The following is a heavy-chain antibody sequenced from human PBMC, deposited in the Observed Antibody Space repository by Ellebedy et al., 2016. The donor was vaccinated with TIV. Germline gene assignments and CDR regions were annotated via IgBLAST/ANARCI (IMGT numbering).Heavy chain of an antibody. D-gene: IGHD3-10*01. Sequence: MPSETLSLTCTVPGGSISSYYWSWIRQPPGKGLEWIGYIYYSGSTNYNPSLKSRVTISVDTSKNQFSLKLSSVTAADTAVYYCARLVRGVTNWFDPWGQGTLVTVSS. V-gene: IGHV4-59*08. CDR2: IYYSGST. J-gene: IGHJ5*02. CDR3: ARLVRGVTNWFDP. CDR1: GGSISSYY.